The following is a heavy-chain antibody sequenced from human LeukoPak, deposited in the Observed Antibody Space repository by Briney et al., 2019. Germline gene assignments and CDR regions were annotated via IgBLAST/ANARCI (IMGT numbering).Heavy chain of an antibody. Sequence: QPGGSLRLSCAASGFTFSSYGMHWVRQAPGKGLEWVAFIRYDGSNKYYADSVKGRFTISRDNSKNTLYLQMNSLRAEDTAVYYCAKQEQWLVLGHFDYWGQGTLVTVSS. CDR3: AKQEQWLVLGHFDY. J-gene: IGHJ4*02. CDR2: IRYDGSNK. V-gene: IGHV3-30*02. D-gene: IGHD6-19*01. CDR1: GFTFSSYG.